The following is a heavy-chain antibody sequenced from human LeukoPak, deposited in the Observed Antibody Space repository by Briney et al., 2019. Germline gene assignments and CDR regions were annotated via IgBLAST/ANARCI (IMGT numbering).Heavy chain of an antibody. D-gene: IGHD6-19*01. J-gene: IGHJ3*02. CDR2: IYTSGST. CDR1: GGSISSYY. CDR3: ARGGIAVAGTHAFDI. V-gene: IGHV4-4*07. Sequence: PSETLSFTCTVSGGSISSYYWSWIRQPAGKGLEWIGRIYTSGSTNYNPSLKSRVTMSVDTSKNQFSLRLSSVTAADTAVYYCARGGIAVAGTHAFDIWGQGTMVTVSS.